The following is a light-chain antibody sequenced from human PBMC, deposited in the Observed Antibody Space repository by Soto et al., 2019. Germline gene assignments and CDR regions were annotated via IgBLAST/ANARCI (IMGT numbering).Light chain of an antibody. CDR1: QSISSY. CDR2: AAS. J-gene: IGKJ1*01. CDR3: QQSYSTPRT. Sequence: DIQMTQSPSSLSASVGDRVTITCRASQSISSYLNWYQQKPGKAPKLLIYAASSLQRGVPSRFSGSGSGTDFTLTISSXQPEDFATYYCQQSYSTPRTFGQGTKVDIK. V-gene: IGKV1-39*01.